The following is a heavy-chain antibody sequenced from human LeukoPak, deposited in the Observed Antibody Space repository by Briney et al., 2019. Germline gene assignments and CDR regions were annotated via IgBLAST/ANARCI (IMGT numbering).Heavy chain of an antibody. J-gene: IGHJ6*03. CDR1: GGSISSSSYY. CDR3: ASLRQYQLPYYYYYYYMDV. V-gene: IGHV4-39*01. CDR2: IYYSGST. Sequence: PSETLSLTCTVSGGSISSSSYYWGWIRQPPGKGLEWIGSIYYSGSTYYNPSLKSLVTISVDTSKNQFSLKLSSVTAADTAVYYCASLRQYQLPYYYYYYYMDVWGKGTTVTVSS. D-gene: IGHD2-2*01.